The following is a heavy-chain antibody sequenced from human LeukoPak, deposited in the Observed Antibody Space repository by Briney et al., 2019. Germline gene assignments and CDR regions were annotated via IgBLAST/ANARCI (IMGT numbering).Heavy chain of an antibody. CDR3: ARSRSGYSYDHAAFEI. CDR2: IDYRGST. V-gene: IGHV4-59*01. J-gene: IGHJ3*02. Sequence: PSETLPLTCTVSGDSIRTYYWSWIRQPPGPALELIAYIDYRGSTTYNPSLRSRVTISVDTSRNQFSLKLSSVTAADTAVYYCARSRSGYSYDHAAFEIWGQGTMVTVSS. CDR1: GDSIRTYY. D-gene: IGHD5-18*01.